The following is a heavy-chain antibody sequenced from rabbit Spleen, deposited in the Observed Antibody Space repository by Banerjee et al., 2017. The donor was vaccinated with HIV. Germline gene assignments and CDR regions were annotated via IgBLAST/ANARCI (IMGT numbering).Heavy chain of an antibody. CDR1: GVSFSGDSY. D-gene: IGHD1-1*01. CDR3: VRDKASISGDYGPYYFNL. Sequence: QEQLEESGGDLVKPGASLTLTCIASGVSFSGDSYMCWVRQAPGKGLEWIGYIDPIFGNTYYATWVNGRFTISSHNAHNTLYLQLNSLTAADTATYFCVRDKASISGDYGPYYFNLWGPGTLVTVS. J-gene: IGHJ4*01. V-gene: IGHV1S43*01. CDR2: IDPIFGNT.